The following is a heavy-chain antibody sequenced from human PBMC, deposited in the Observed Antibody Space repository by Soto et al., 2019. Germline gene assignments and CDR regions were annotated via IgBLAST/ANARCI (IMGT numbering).Heavy chain of an antibody. CDR3: AKEFAWSLDY. CDR1: GGSIISYY. Sequence: SAPLSLSGTVSGGSIISYYWTWIRQSPGKGLEWIGYVYYTGSTTYNPSLKSRLTISLDTSKNQFSLNLRSVTTADTAVYYCAKEFAWSLDYWGQGTLVTVSS. CDR2: VYYTGST. J-gene: IGHJ4*02. V-gene: IGHV4-59*01. D-gene: IGHD2-8*02.